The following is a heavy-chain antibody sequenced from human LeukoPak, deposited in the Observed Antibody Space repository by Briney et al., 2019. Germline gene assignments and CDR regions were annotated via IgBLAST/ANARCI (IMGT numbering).Heavy chain of an antibody. V-gene: IGHV4-39*01. CDR1: GGSISSSSYY. CDR2: IYYSGST. CDR3: ARRAAAAIDAFDI. D-gene: IGHD6-13*01. J-gene: IGHJ3*02. Sequence: SETLSLTCTVSGGSISSSSYYWGWIRQPPGKGLEWIGSIYYSGSTYYNPSLKSRVTISVDTSKNQFSLKLSSVTAADTAVYYCARRAAAAIDAFDIWGQGTMVTVSS.